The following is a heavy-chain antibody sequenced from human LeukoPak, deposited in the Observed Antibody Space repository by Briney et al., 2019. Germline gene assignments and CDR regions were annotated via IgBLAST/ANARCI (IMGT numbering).Heavy chain of an antibody. D-gene: IGHD5-12*01. CDR1: GVTFSNYG. CDR3: TTKVIRGNSGDDYDD. CDR2: ISSNGNDK. Sequence: GGRLRLSCAASGVTFSNYGMHWVRQAPGKGLEWVALISSNGNDKLYGDSVKGRFTISRDGSKSTLYLQMNSLRVEDTAVYYCTTKVIRGNSGDDYDDWGQGTLVTVSS. J-gene: IGHJ4*02. V-gene: IGHV3-30*03.